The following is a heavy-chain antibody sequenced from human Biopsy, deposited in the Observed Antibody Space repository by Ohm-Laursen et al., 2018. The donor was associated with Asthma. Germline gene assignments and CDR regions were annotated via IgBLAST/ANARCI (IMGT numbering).Heavy chain of an antibody. CDR2: INVANGNT. D-gene: IGHD3-9*01. Sequence: GASVTVSCKASGYTFINYAIHWVRQAPGHSLEWMGWINVANGNTKYSQKFQGRLTISRNTSASTTYMDLSSLRSEDTAVYYCARTYFDFLTGQVHDAFAMWGQGTMVTVSS. V-gene: IGHV1-3*01. J-gene: IGHJ3*02. CDR3: ARTYFDFLTGQVHDAFAM. CDR1: GYTFINYA.